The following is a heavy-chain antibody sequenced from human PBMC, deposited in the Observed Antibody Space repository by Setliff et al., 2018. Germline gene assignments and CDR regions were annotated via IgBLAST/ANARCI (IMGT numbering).Heavy chain of an antibody. CDR3: PRDQVGATYYPSYYYYYMDV. J-gene: IGHJ6*03. CDR1: GFTFSGYY. D-gene: IGHD1-26*01. CDR2: ISSSSRTI. V-gene: IGHV3-48*01. Sequence: GGSLRLSCAASGFTFSGYYMQWVRQAPGKGLEWVSYISSSSRTIYYAESVTGRFTISRENAKNSLYLQMNSLKAEDPAVYYCPRDQVGATYYPSYYYYYMDVWGKGTTVTVSS.